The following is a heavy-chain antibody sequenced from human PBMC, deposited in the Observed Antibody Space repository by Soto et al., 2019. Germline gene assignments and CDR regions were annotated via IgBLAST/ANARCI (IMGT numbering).Heavy chain of an antibody. CDR3: ARLRSTPYYYYGMDV. J-gene: IGHJ6*02. D-gene: IGHD3-3*01. CDR1: GYTFTSYG. CDR2: ISAYNGNT. V-gene: IGHV1-18*01. Sequence: ASVKVSCKASGYTFTSYGISWVRQAPGQGLEWMGWISAYNGNTNYAQKLQGRVTMTTDTSTSTAYMELRSPRSDDTAVYYCARLRSTPYYYYGMDVWGQGTTVTVSS.